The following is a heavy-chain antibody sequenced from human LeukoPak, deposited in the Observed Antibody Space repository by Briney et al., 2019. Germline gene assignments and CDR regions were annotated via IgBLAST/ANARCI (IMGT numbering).Heavy chain of an antibody. D-gene: IGHD2-15*01. CDR1: GFTFSSYG. J-gene: IGHJ5*02. CDR2: ISYDGSNK. Sequence: GRSLRLSCAASGFTFSSYGMHWVRQAPGKGLEWVAVISYDGSNKYYADSVKGRFTISRDNSKNTLYLQMNSLRAEDTAVYYCAKSRKGPATYPPPPASWGQGTLVTVSS. V-gene: IGHV3-30*18. CDR3: AKSRKGPATYPPPPAS.